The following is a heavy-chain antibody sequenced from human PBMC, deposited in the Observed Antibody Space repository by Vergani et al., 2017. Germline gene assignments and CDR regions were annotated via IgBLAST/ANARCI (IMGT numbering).Heavy chain of an antibody. CDR1: GFTFSSYA. Sequence: VQLLESGGGLVQPGGSLRLSCGASGFTFSSYAMTWVRQAPGKGLEWVSVISYDGNKKNYADSVKGRFTISRDNSKNTLYLEMNALRAEDTAVYYCARDFLTRVTTLDYYYMGVWGKGTTVTVSS. J-gene: IGHJ6*03. D-gene: IGHD1-1*01. CDR2: ISYDGNKK. CDR3: ARDFLTRVTTLDYYYMGV. V-gene: IGHV3-30*03.